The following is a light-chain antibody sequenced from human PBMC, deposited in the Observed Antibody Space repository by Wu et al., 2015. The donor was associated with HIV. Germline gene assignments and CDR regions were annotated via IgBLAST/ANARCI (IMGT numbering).Light chain of an antibody. J-gene: IGKJ4*01. CDR1: QSVTRSY. V-gene: IGKV3-20*01. CDR3: QQCGSSPLT. Sequence: DIVLTQSPGTLSLSPGERATLSCRASQSVTRSYLAWYQQKPGQAPRLLIYGTSSRATGIPDRLSGSGSGTDFTLTISRLEPEDFAVYYCQQCGSSPLTFGGGTKVEIK. CDR2: GTS.